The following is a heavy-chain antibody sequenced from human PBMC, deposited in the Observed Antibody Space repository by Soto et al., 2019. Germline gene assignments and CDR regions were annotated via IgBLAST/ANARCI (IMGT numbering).Heavy chain of an antibody. V-gene: IGHV3-74*01. D-gene: IGHD5-18*01. CDR3: VRVGNTGMA. Sequence: EVQLVESGGGLVQPGGSLRLSCAASGFTFTTYWMYWVRQAPGKGLVWVSNISPDGVTTGHADLVKGRFTISRDNAKNAVYLQMNGLRVEDTAVYYCVRVGNTGMAWGQGALVTVSS. CDR2: ISPDGVTT. J-gene: IGHJ5*02. CDR1: GFTFTTYW.